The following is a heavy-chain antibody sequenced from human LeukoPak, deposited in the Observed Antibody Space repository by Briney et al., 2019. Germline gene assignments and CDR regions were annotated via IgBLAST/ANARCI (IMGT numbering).Heavy chain of an antibody. D-gene: IGHD2-15*01. Sequence: SGTLSLTCAVSGGSISSCNWWSWVRQPPGKGLGWSGEIYHSGSTHYNPSLKSRVTISVDKTKNQFSLKLSSVTAADTAVYYCAREARIVVVVGSWFDYWGQGTLVTVSS. J-gene: IGHJ5*01. V-gene: IGHV4-4*02. CDR2: IYHSGST. CDR1: GGSISSCNW. CDR3: AREARIVVVVGSWFDY.